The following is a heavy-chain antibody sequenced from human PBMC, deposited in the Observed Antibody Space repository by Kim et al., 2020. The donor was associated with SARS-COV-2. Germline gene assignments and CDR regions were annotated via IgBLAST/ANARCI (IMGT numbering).Heavy chain of an antibody. J-gene: IGHJ3*02. V-gene: IGHV4-39*07. CDR3: ARDPCPLGYCSRSNWPSGGFDI. CDR2: VYYSGST. CDR1: GGSVSSSSYY. Sequence: SETLSLTCTVSGGSVSSSSYYWGWIRQPPGKGLEWIGSVYYSGSTYYNPSLKSRVTISVDTSKNQFSLKLRSVTAADTAVYYCARDPCPLGYCSRSNWPSGGFDIWGQGTMVTVSS. D-gene: IGHD2-2*01.